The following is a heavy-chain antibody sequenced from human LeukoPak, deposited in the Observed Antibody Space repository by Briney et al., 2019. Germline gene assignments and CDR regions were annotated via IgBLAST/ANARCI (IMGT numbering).Heavy chain of an antibody. CDR3: ARFLYYYDSSGYHDYFDY. CDR1: GFTFSSYW. CDR2: INSDGSST. V-gene: IGHV3-74*01. Sequence: PGGSLRLSCAASGFTFSSYWMHWVRQAPGKGLVWVSRINSDGSSTSYADSVKGRFTISRDNAKNTLYLQMNSLRAEDTAVYYCARFLYYYDSSGYHDYFDYWGQGTLVTVSS. J-gene: IGHJ4*02. D-gene: IGHD3-22*01.